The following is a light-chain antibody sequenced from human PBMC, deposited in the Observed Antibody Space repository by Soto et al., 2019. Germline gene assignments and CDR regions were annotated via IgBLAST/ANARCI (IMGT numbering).Light chain of an antibody. V-gene: IGKV3-20*01. CDR3: HQYGTT. J-gene: IGKJ1*01. Sequence: EIVLTQSPGNLSLSPGEKAPLSCRASQSVTSSYLAWYQQKPDQAPRLLIFGAYNRAAGIPDRFSGSGSGTDFTLTISRLEPEDFAVYYCHQYGTTFGQGTKVEIK. CDR1: QSVTSSY. CDR2: GAY.